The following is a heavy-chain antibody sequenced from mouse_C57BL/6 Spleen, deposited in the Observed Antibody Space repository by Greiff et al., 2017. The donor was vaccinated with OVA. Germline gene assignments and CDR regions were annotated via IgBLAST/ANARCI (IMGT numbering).Heavy chain of an antibody. CDR2: IDPETGGT. J-gene: IGHJ2*01. V-gene: IGHV1-15*01. CDR1: GYTFTDYE. D-gene: IGHD3-2*02. CDR3: TRGGSSGYVYYFDY. Sequence: QVQLQQPGAELVRPGASVTLSCKASGYTFTDYEMHWVKQTPVHGLEWIGAIDPETGGTAYNQKFKGKAILTADKSSSTAYMELRSLTSEDSAVYYCTRGGSSGYVYYFDYWGQGTTLTVSS.